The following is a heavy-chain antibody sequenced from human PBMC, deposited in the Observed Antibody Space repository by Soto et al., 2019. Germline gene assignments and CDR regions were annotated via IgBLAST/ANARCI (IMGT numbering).Heavy chain of an antibody. J-gene: IGHJ4*02. CDR2: IYYSGST. CDR3: ARGETIAANYYFDY. Sequence: QVQLQESGPGLVKPSQTLSLTCTVSGGSISSGGYYWSWIRQHPGKGLEWIGYIYYSGSTYYNPSLKSRVTISVDTSKNQCSLKLSSVTAADTAVYYCARGETIAANYYFDYWGQGTLVTVSS. CDR1: GGSISSGGYY. D-gene: IGHD6-13*01. V-gene: IGHV4-31*03.